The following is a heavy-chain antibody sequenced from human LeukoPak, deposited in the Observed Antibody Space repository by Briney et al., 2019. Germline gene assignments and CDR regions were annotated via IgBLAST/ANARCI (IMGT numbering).Heavy chain of an antibody. Sequence: GGSLRLSCAASGFTFSSYAMCWVRPAPGKGLELVSAISGSGGSTYYAASVKGRFTISRDNSKNTLYLQMNSLRAEDTAVYYCVSEYDSSGYFPLGRYFDYWGQGTLVTVSS. D-gene: IGHD3-22*01. V-gene: IGHV3-23*01. CDR1: GFTFSSYA. J-gene: IGHJ4*02. CDR3: VSEYDSSGYFPLGRYFDY. CDR2: ISGSGGST.